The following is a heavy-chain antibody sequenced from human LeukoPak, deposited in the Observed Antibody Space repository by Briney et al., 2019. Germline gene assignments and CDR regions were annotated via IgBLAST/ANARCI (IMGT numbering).Heavy chain of an antibody. Sequence: GGSLRLSCAASGFTFDDYAMHWVRQAPGKGLGWVSAISGSGAVTYYADSVKGRFTFSRDNSKNTLYLQMNSLRVEDTAVYFCARQGGAWYAFDYWGQGTLVTVPS. D-gene: IGHD6-19*01. CDR1: GFTFDDYA. CDR2: ISGSGAVT. V-gene: IGHV3-23*01. CDR3: ARQGGAWYAFDY. J-gene: IGHJ4*02.